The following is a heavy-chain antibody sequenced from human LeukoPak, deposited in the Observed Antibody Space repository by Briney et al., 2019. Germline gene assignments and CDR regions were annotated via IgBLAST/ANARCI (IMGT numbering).Heavy chain of an antibody. Sequence: GGSLRLSCAASGFTFSNYSINWVRQAPGKGLEWVSSISSSSSYMYYADSVKGRFTISRDNAKNSLYLQMNSLRAEDTALYYCAKGSYGSGSYVDYWGQGTLVTVSS. CDR2: ISSSSSYM. V-gene: IGHV3-21*04. J-gene: IGHJ4*02. D-gene: IGHD3-10*01. CDR1: GFTFSNYS. CDR3: AKGSYGSGSYVDY.